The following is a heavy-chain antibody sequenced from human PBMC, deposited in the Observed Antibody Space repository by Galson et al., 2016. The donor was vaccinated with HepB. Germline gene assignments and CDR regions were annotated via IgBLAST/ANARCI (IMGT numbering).Heavy chain of an antibody. CDR2: IYSGGNT. CDR1: GFSVSSNY. J-gene: IGHJ4*02. V-gene: IGHV3-53*01. CDR3: ARAPLPGLFDY. Sequence: SLRLSCAASGFSVSSNYMSWVRQAPGRGLEWVSIIYSGGNTPYSDSVKGRFTISRDNSKNTVSLQMSSLRAEDTAVYYCARAPLPGLFDYWGQGTLVTVSS. D-gene: IGHD2-21*02.